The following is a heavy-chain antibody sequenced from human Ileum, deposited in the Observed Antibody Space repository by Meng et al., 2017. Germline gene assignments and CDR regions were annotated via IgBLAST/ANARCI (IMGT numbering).Heavy chain of an antibody. Sequence: QASLNQWCAGLLQPSSTLSLTCAFLGGSFKDYDWSWVRQSPGKGLEWIGQIHHSGRTNYKSSLGRLVTISVATSKSQFSLKLTSVTAADTAMYYCVRGPARETHDFDYWGQGALVTVSS. J-gene: IGHJ4*02. CDR1: GGSFKDYD. D-gene: IGHD1-26*01. CDR2: IHHSGRT. V-gene: IGHV4-34*01. CDR3: VRGPARETHDFDY.